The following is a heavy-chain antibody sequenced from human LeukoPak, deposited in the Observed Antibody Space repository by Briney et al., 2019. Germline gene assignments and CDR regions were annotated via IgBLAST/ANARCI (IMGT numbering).Heavy chain of an antibody. Sequence: GGSLRLSCAASGFTFSDYCMHWVREAPGKGLVWVSRINSDGSGTNYPDSVKGRFTMSRDNAKNTLYLQMNSLRAEDTAVYYCARGGARIGEYTYGFDYWGQGALVTVSS. CDR1: GFTFSDYC. V-gene: IGHV3-74*01. D-gene: IGHD5-18*01. CDR2: INSDGSGT. CDR3: ARGGARIGEYTYGFDY. J-gene: IGHJ4*02.